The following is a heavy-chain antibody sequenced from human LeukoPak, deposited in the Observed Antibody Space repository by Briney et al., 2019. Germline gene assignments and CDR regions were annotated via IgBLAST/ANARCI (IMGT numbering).Heavy chain of an antibody. CDR1: GLTFSSYA. V-gene: IGHV3-23*01. Sequence: PERSLRLSCAASGLTFSSYAMTWVRQAPGKELYWVSGISGSGGSTFYADSVKGRFTISRDNSKNTLYLQMSSLRAEDTAVYYCAKDHLEYYYGSGSYSSYWGQGTLVTVSS. D-gene: IGHD3-10*01. CDR2: ISGSGGST. J-gene: IGHJ4*02. CDR3: AKDHLEYYYGSGSYSSY.